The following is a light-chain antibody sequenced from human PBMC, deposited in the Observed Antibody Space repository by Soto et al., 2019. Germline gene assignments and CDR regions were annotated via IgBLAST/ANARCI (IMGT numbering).Light chain of an antibody. Sequence: EVVMTQSPATLSVSPGKRATLSCRASQSVNSRLAWYQHKPGQAPRLLISGASSRATGIPDRFSGSGSATDFTLTISRLEPEDFALYYCQHYGRSPITFGQGTRLEIK. CDR3: QHYGRSPIT. J-gene: IGKJ5*01. CDR1: QSVNSR. V-gene: IGKV3-20*01. CDR2: GAS.